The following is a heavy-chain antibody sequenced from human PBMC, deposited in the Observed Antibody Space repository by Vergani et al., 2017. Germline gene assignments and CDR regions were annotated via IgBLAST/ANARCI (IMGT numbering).Heavy chain of an antibody. CDR2: IYWDDDK. J-gene: IGHJ5*02. D-gene: IGHD5-24*01. CDR3: ARDLGRPPDNWFDP. V-gene: IGHV2-5*02. Sequence: QITLKESGPTLVKPTQTLTLTCTFSGFSLSTSGVGVGWIRQPPGKALEWLALIYWDDDKRYSPSLKSRLTITKDTSKNQVVLTMTNMDPVDTATYYCARDLGRPPDNWFDPWGQGTLVTVSS. CDR1: GFSLSTSGVG.